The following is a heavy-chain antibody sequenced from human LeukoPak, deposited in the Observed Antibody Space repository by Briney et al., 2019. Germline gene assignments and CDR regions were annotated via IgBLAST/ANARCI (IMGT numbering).Heavy chain of an antibody. V-gene: IGHV4-59*01. CDR3: ARVVDCSSTSCYSGYYYYGMDV. CDR2: IYYSGST. D-gene: IGHD2-2*01. J-gene: IGHJ6*02. CDR1: GGSISSYY. Sequence: PSETLSLTCTVSGGSISSYYRSWIRQPPGKGLEWIGYIYYSGSTSYNPSLKSRVTISVDTSKNQFSLKLSSVTAADTAVYYCARVVDCSSTSCYSGYYYYGMDVWGQGTTVTVSS.